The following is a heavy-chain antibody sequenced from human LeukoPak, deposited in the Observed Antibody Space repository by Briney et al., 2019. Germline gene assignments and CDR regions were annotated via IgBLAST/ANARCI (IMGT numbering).Heavy chain of an antibody. Sequence: SQTLSLTCAVSGDSVSSNSAAWNWIRQSPSRGLEWLGRTYYRSKWYNDYAGSVKSRITINPDTSKNQFSLQLNSVTPEDTAVYYCVRDDGIGLDAFDVWSPGTMVTVSS. J-gene: IGHJ3*01. D-gene: IGHD1-14*01. V-gene: IGHV6-1*01. CDR2: TYYRSKWYN. CDR1: GDSVSSNSAA. CDR3: VRDDGIGLDAFDV.